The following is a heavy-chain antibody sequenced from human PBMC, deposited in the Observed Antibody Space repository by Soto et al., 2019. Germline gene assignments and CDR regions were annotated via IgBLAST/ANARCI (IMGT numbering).Heavy chain of an antibody. J-gene: IGHJ3*01. V-gene: IGHV3-74*01. CDR2: IHSDGSST. CDR3: ARGDRGTFDL. CDR1: GFTFSYYW. Sequence: EVQLVESGGGLVQPGESLRLSCAASGFTFSYYWMHWVRQAPGKGLVWVSRIHSDGSSTTYADSVKGRFTISRDNARNTLYLQMNSLRAEHTAVYYCARGDRGTFDLWGQGTVVTVSS. D-gene: IGHD1-26*01.